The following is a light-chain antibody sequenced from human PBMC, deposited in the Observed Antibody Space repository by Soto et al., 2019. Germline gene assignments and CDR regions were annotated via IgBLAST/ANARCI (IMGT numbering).Light chain of an antibody. V-gene: IGLV2-11*01. CDR2: DVS. J-gene: IGLJ1*01. CDR3: CSYAGSYTFGV. CDR1: SNDVGGYNY. Sequence: QSVLTQPRSVSGSPGQSVTISCTGTSNDVGGYNYVSWYQQHPGKAPKLMIYDVSKRPSGVPDRFSGSKSGNTASLTISGLQAEDEADYYCCSYAGSYTFGVFGTGTKLTVL.